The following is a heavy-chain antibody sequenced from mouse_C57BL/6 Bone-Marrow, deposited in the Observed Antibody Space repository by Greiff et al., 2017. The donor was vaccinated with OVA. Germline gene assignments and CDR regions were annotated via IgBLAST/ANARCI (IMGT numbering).Heavy chain of an antibody. D-gene: IGHD1-1*01. CDR2: INPNDGTT. CDR1: GYSFTDYN. CDR3: AFYYGSSYRYFDV. J-gene: IGHJ1*03. Sequence: EVQLQQSGPELVKPGASVKISCKASGYSFTDYNMNWVKQSNGKSLEWIGEINPNDGTTSYNQKFKGKATLTVDQSSSTAYMQLNSLTSEDSAVYYCAFYYGSSYRYFDVWGTGTTVTVSS. V-gene: IGHV1-39*01.